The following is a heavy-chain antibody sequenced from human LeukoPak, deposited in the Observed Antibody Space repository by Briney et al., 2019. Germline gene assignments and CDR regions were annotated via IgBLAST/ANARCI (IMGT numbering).Heavy chain of an antibody. CDR3: TKSDGYGLILI. CDR2: ISSSGST. D-gene: IGHD3-10*01. J-gene: IGHJ3*02. Sequence: PSQTLSLTCTVSGDSISSGDYYWSWIRQPAGKVLEWIGRISSSGSTNYNPSLKSRVTISVDTSKSQFSLKLSSVTAADTAAYYCTKSDGYGLILICGRGTMVTVSS. CDR1: GDSISSGDYY. V-gene: IGHV4-61*02.